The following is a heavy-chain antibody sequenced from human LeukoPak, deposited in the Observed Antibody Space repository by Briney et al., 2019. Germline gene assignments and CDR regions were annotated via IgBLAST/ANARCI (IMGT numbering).Heavy chain of an antibody. J-gene: IGHJ4*02. CDR3: ATETIGRHYDY. Sequence: EESLRLSCAASGFTFSSCGFNWVRQAPGKGLEWVSSIGPTGTDRYYADSVRGRFTISRDNAKNSMYLQMDSLRDEDTAVYYCATETIGRHYDYWGQGTLLTVSS. D-gene: IGHD1-14*01. V-gene: IGHV3-21*01. CDR1: GFTFSSCG. CDR2: IGPTGTDR.